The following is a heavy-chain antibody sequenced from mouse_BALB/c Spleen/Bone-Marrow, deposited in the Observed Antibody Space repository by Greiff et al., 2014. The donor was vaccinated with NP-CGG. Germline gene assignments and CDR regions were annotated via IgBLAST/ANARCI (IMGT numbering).Heavy chain of an antibody. CDR3: ARRDDYDDYYFAY. D-gene: IGHD2-4*01. CDR1: GYTFTSYW. V-gene: IGHV1-55*01. Sequence: QVQLKQSGAELVKPGTSVKVSCKASGYTFTSYWMHWVKQRPGQGLEWIGDIYPGSDSTNYNEKFKSKVTLTVDTSSSTAYTQLSSLTSEDSAVYYCARRDDYDDYYFAYWGQGTTLTVSS. J-gene: IGHJ2*01. CDR2: IYPGSDST.